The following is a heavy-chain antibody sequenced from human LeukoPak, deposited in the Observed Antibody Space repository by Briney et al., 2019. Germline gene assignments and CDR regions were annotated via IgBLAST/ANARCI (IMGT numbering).Heavy chain of an antibody. CDR3: ARDDPLTESGSYYSGRGWFDP. CDR1: GGSFSGYY. J-gene: IGHJ5*02. Sequence: SETLSLTCAVYGGSFSGYYWTWIRQPPGKGLEWIGEINDSGSTNYNPSLKSRVTISVDTSKNQFSLKLSSVTAADTAVYYCARDDPLTESGSYYSGRGWFDPWGQGTLVTVSS. CDR2: INDSGST. V-gene: IGHV4-34*01. D-gene: IGHD1-26*01.